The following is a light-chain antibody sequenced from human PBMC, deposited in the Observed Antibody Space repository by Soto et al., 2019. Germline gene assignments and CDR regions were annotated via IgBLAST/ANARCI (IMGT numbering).Light chain of an antibody. CDR2: EVS. CDR1: SSDVGGYNY. CDR3: GTWDSSLSVVV. Sequence: QSALTQPASVSGSPGQSITISCTGTSSDVGGYNYVSWYQQHPGKAPKLMIYEVSNRPSGVSNRFSGSKSGNTASLTISGLQAEDDADYYCGTWDSSLSVVVFGGGTKLTVL. J-gene: IGLJ2*01. V-gene: IGLV2-14*01.